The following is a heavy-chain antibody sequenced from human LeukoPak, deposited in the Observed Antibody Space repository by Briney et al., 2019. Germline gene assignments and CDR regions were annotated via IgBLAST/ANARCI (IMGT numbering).Heavy chain of an antibody. D-gene: IGHD1-26*01. CDR2: IGRSDSSI. Sequence: PGGSLRLSCAASGFTFSDFYMNWIRQAPGKGLEWVSYIGRSDSSIYYADSVKGRFTISRDNAQNSLYLQMNSLRAEDTAVYYCAKDTYSTSPYYFDYWGQGTLVTVSS. CDR1: GFTFSDFY. V-gene: IGHV3-11*01. CDR3: AKDTYSTSPYYFDY. J-gene: IGHJ4*02.